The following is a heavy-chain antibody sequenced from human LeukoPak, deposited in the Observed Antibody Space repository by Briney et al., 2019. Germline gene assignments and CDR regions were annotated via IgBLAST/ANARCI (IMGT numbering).Heavy chain of an antibody. CDR2: VFYTGST. Sequence: SETLSLTCIVSGVFITNYYWTWIRQPPGEGLEWIGYVFYTGSTNYNPSLESRVTISVDTSKNQVSLKLTSMTAADTAVYYCATYSTASVGFHYWGRGTLVTVSS. J-gene: IGHJ4*02. CDR1: GVFITNYY. V-gene: IGHV4-59*01. CDR3: ATYSTASVGFHY. D-gene: IGHD6-13*01.